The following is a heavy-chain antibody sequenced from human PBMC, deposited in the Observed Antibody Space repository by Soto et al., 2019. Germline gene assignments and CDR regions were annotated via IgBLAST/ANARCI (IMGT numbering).Heavy chain of an antibody. D-gene: IGHD1-26*01. CDR1: GYRLTDLS. CDR2: IDPEVGAT. Sequence: ASVKVSCKVSGYRLTDLSMHWVRQAPGKGLEWMGGIDPEVGATIYAQKFQGRVTITADESTSTAYMELSSLRSEDTAVYYCARSDIPSIVGATSDYYYYGMDVWGQGTTVTVSS. J-gene: IGHJ6*02. CDR3: ARSDIPSIVGATSDYYYYGMDV. V-gene: IGHV1-24*01.